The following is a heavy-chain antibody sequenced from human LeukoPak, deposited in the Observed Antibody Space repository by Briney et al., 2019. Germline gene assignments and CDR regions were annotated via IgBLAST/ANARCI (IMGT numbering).Heavy chain of an antibody. CDR2: ISGSGGTT. D-gene: IGHD2-2*02. Sequence: GGSLRLSCAASGFTFSSYDMSWVRQAPGKGLEWVSTISGSGGTTNFADSVKGRFTISRENSKNTLYLQMNSLTAADTAKYYCAKASRRHCGTTICYTLDYWGQGTLVTVSS. J-gene: IGHJ4*02. CDR3: AKASRRHCGTTICYTLDY. CDR1: GFTFSSYD. V-gene: IGHV3-23*01.